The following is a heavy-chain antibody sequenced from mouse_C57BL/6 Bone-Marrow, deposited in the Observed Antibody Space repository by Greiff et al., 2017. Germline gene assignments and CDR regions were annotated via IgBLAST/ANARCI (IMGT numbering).Heavy chain of an antibody. J-gene: IGHJ4*01. CDR1: GFTFSNYW. V-gene: IGHV6-3*01. Sequence: EVKLEESGGGLVQPGGSMKLSCVASGFTFSNYWMNWVRQSPEKGLEWVAQIRLKSDNYATHYAESVKGRFTISRDDSKSSVYLQMNNLSAEDTGIYYCTVKLANCGYYAMDYWGQGTSVTVSS. D-gene: IGHD4-1*01. CDR3: TVKLANCGYYAMDY. CDR2: IRLKSDNYAT.